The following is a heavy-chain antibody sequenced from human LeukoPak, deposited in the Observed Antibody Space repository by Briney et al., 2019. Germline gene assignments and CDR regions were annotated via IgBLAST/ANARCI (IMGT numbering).Heavy chain of an antibody. CDR1: GYTFTSYG. D-gene: IGHD3-10*01. CDR3: ARTTGRWFGSVLGY. CDR2: ISAYNGNT. Sequence: ASVKVSCKASGYTFTSYGISWVRQAPGQGLEWMGWISAYNGNTNYAQKFQGRVTMTRNTSISTAYMELSSLRSEDTAVYYCARTTGRWFGSVLGYWGQGTLVTVSS. J-gene: IGHJ4*02. V-gene: IGHV1-18*01.